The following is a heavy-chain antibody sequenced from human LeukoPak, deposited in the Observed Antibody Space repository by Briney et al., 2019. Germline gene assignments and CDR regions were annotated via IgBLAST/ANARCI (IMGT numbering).Heavy chain of an antibody. J-gene: IGHJ4*02. CDR3: AKDGLLEWALTIFGVDPSTYAYYFDY. CDR1: GFTFSSYA. D-gene: IGHD3-3*01. Sequence: TGGSLRLSCAASGFTFSSYAMSWVRQAPGKGLEWVSAISGSGGSTYYADSVKGRFTISRDNSKNTLYLQMNSLRAEDTAVYYCAKDGLLEWALTIFGVDPSTYAYYFDYWGQGTLVTVSS. V-gene: IGHV3-23*01. CDR2: ISGSGGST.